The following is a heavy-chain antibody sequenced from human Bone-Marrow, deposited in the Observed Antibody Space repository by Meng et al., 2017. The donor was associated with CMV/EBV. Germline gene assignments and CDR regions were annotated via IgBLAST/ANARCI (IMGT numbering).Heavy chain of an antibody. D-gene: IGHD1-26*01. CDR1: GGSISSSSYY. Sequence: GSLRLSCTVPGGSISSSSYYWGWIRQPPGKGLEWIGSIYYSGSTYYNPSLKSRVTISVDTSKNQFSLKLSSVTAADTAVYYCARLGVTGYFDYWGQGTLVTVSS. CDR2: IYYSGST. V-gene: IGHV4-39*01. CDR3: ARLGVTGYFDY. J-gene: IGHJ4*02.